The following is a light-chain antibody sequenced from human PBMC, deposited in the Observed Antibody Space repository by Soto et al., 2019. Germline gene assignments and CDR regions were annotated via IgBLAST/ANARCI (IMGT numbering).Light chain of an antibody. CDR3: QQYNNGTSVT. Sequence: VRTHSPATRSVSPGERATLSCRASQSVSSDLAWYQHKPGQAPRLLIYGASSRATGIPVRFSGSGSGTEFTLTISRLQSEDVAGYYFQQYNNGTSVTLDQGTGLEI. CDR2: GAS. CDR1: QSVSSD. V-gene: IGKV3-15*01. J-gene: IGKJ5*01.